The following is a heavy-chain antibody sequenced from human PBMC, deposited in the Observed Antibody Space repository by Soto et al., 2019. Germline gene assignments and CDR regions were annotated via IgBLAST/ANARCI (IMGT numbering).Heavy chain of an antibody. CDR1: GGSFSGYY. CDR2: INHSGST. J-gene: IGHJ5*02. Sequence: SETLSLTCAVYGGSFSGYYWSWIRQPPGKGLEWIGEINHSGSTNYNPSLKSRVTISVDTSKNQFSLKLSSVTAADTAVYYCARREVTVTTYILLSYNWFDPWGQGTLVTVSS. V-gene: IGHV4-34*01. D-gene: IGHD4-17*01. CDR3: ARREVTVTTYILLSYNWFDP.